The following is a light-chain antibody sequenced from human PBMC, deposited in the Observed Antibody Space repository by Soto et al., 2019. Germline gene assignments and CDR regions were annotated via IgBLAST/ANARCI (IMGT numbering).Light chain of an antibody. Sequence: QSALTQPASVSVSPGQSITSSCTGTSSDVGGYNYVSWYQQHPGKAPKLMIYEVSNRPSGVSNRFSGSKSGNTASLTISGLQAEDEADYYCSSYTSSSTVFGTGTKVTV. CDR1: SSDVGGYNY. J-gene: IGLJ1*01. CDR2: EVS. CDR3: SSYTSSSTV. V-gene: IGLV2-14*01.